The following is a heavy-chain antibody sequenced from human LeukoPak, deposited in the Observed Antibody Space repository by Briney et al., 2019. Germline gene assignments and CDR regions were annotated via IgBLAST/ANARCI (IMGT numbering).Heavy chain of an antibody. J-gene: IGHJ4*02. Sequence: GGSLRLSCAASRFTFSSHGMHLFRQTPGKGLEWVAFIRHDGSYQQYADSVKGRFPVSRDNSKDTVYLQMNSLRTEDTAVYYCAKNRDSSDYPRDFDYWGQGTLVTVSS. CDR3: AKNRDSSDYPRDFDY. V-gene: IGHV3-30*02. CDR1: RFTFSSHG. CDR2: IRHDGSYQ. D-gene: IGHD3-22*01.